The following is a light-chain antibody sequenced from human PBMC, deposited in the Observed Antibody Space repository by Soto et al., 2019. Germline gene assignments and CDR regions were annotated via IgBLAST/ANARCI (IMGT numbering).Light chain of an antibody. V-gene: IGLV1-44*01. J-gene: IGLJ2*01. CDR3: ATWDDSLNGHVV. CDR2: SND. CDR1: SSNIALNT. Sequence: QSVLTQPPSASGTPGQRVTISCSEGSSNIALNTVSWYQHVPGTAPKLLIYSNDKRPSGVPDRFSGSASGTSASLAISPLQSEDEADYYCATWDDSLNGHVVFGGGTKLTVL.